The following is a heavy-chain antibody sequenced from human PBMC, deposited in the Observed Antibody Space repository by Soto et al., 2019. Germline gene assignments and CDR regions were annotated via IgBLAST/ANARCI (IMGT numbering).Heavy chain of an antibody. J-gene: IGHJ4*02. D-gene: IGHD2-15*01. V-gene: IGHV1-18*01. CDR2: ISAYNGNT. CDR1: GYTFTSYG. CDR3: ARVADIVVVVAAIFDY. Sequence: WASVKVSCKASGYTFTSYGISWVRQAPGQGLEWMGWISAYNGNTNYAQKLQGRVTMTTDTSTSTAYMELRSLRSDDTAVYYCARVADIVVVVAAIFDYWGQGTLITVSS.